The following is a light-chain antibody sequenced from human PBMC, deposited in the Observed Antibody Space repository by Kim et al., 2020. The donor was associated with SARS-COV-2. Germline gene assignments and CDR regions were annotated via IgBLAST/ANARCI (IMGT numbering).Light chain of an antibody. Sequence: SPGEEADPACRASQGGSSNYLAWYQQKPGQAPRLLINGASSRATGIPDRFSGSGAGTDFTLTISRLEPEDFAVYYCQQYGSSPRTFGQGTKVDIK. CDR2: GAS. V-gene: IGKV3-20*01. CDR1: QGGSSNY. CDR3: QQYGSSPRT. J-gene: IGKJ1*01.